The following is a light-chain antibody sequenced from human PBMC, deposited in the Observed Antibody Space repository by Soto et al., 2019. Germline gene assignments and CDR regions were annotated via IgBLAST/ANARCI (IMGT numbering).Light chain of an antibody. CDR2: GAS. CDR1: QSVGNNY. CDR3: QQYAASPIT. Sequence: PGERATVSCRASQSVGNNYLGWYQQKPGQAPRLLIHGASSRATGIPDRFSGSGSGTDFTLTITRLAPEDFAVYYCQQYAASPITFGGGTKVEIK. J-gene: IGKJ4*01. V-gene: IGKV3-20*01.